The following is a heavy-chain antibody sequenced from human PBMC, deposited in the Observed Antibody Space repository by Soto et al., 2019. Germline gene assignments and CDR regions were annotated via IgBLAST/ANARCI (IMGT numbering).Heavy chain of an antibody. D-gene: IGHD3-10*01. CDR1: GYTFIRNG. J-gene: IGHJ6*02. Sequence: QVQLVQSGAEVKKPGASVKVSCKASGYTFIRNGISWVRQAPGQGLEWMGWISAYNGNTEYAQKFQGRVTMTTATSTSTAYMELRNLRSDDTSVYCGAKDSATLVPGVWGQGTTVTVSS. CDR2: ISAYNGNT. V-gene: IGHV1-18*01. CDR3: AKDSATLVPGV.